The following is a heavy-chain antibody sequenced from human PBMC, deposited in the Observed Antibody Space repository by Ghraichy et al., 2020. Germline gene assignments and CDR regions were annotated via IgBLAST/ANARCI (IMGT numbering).Heavy chain of an antibody. D-gene: IGHD3-10*01. V-gene: IGHV3-23*01. CDR1: GFTFGINA. CDR3: ARRGGSGATARYGY. CDR2: IGGIDGNT. Sequence: GGSLRLSCAASGFTFGINAMSWVRQAPGKGLEWVATIGGIDGNTNHADSVKGRITISRDNSKITLYLHMDSLRAEDTAIYYCARRGGSGATARYGYWGQGTLVTVSS. J-gene: IGHJ4*02.